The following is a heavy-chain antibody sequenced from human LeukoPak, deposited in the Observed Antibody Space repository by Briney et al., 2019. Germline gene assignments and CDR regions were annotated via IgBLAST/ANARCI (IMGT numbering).Heavy chain of an antibody. D-gene: IGHD3-22*01. CDR2: IKQDGSEK. Sequence: GGSLRLSCAASGFTFSSYWMSWVRQAPGKGLEWVANIKQDGSEKYYVDSVKGRFTISRDNAKNSLYLQMNSLRAEDTAVYYCARPVGGSGYYYDYWGQGTLVTFSS. V-gene: IGHV3-7*01. J-gene: IGHJ4*02. CDR1: GFTFSSYW. CDR3: ARPVGGSGYYYDY.